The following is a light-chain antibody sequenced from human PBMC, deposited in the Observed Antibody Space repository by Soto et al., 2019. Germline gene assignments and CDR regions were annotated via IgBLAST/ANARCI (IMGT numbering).Light chain of an antibody. J-gene: IGKJ2*01. V-gene: IGKV1-13*02. Sequence: AIQLTQSPSSLSASVGDRVTITCRASQGISSALAWYQQKPGKAPKLLIYDASSLESGVPSRFSGSGSGTDFTLTISSLQPEDFATYYWQQFNSYLPYTFGQGTKLEIK. CDR3: QQFNSYLPYT. CDR1: QGISSA. CDR2: DAS.